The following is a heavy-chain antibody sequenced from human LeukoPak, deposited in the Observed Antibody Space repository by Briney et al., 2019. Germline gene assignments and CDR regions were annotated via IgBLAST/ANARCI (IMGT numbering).Heavy chain of an antibody. D-gene: IGHD3-10*01. CDR2: IISIFGTA. V-gene: IGHV1-69*05. CDR1: GGTFSSYA. J-gene: IGHJ3*02. CDR3: ARDTYVLLWFGELSSAFDI. Sequence: ASVKVSCKASGGTFSSYAISWVRQAPGQGLEWMGRIISIFGTANYAQKFQGRVTITTDESTSTAYMELSSLRSEDTAVYYCARDTYVLLWFGELSSAFDIWGQGTMVTVSS.